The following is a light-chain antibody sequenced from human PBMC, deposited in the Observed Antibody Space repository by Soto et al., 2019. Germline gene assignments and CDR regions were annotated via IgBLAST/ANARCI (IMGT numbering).Light chain of an antibody. V-gene: IGKV1-39*01. CDR2: SAT. CDR3: QQTYTIPWT. CDR1: QSFSNY. Sequence: DIQMTQSPSSLSASVGDRVTITCRTSQSFSNYLAWYQHRPGKAPKLLIYSATVLQSGVPSRFSGSGSGTDFTLTISRLQPEDSATYYCQQTYTIPWTFGQGTRVEIK. J-gene: IGKJ1*01.